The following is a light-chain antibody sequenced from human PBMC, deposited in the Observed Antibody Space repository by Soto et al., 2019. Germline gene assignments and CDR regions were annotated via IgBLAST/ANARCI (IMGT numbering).Light chain of an antibody. CDR3: QQFKKWPPIT. Sequence: EIVMTQSPATLSVSPGERATLSCRASQSVSNNLAWYQQKPGQAPRLLIYETSTRATGIPARFSGSGSGTEFTLTISSLQSEDFALYYCQQFKKWPPITFGQGTRLEIK. J-gene: IGKJ5*01. CDR2: ETS. V-gene: IGKV3-15*01. CDR1: QSVSNN.